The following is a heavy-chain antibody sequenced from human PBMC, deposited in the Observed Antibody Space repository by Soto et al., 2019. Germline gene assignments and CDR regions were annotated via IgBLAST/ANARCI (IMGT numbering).Heavy chain of an antibody. CDR2: INHSGST. V-gene: IGHV4-34*01. CDR1: GGSFSGYY. D-gene: IGHD2-15*01. J-gene: IGHJ6*03. Sequence: QVQLQQWGAGLLKPSETLSLTCAVYGGSFSGYYWSWIRQPPGKGLEWIGEINHSGSTNYNPSLKSRVTTSVDTSTHQFSPKLSSVTAADTAVYYCARVPARDCSGGSCYGGYYYYYMDVWGKGTTVTVSS. CDR3: ARVPARDCSGGSCYGGYYYYYMDV.